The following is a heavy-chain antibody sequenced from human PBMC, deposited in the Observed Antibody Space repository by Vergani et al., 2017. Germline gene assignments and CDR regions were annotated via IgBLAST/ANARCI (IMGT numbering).Heavy chain of an antibody. V-gene: IGHV3-33*06. CDR3: AKNLGGCNSISCSYYMDV. D-gene: IGHD2/OR15-2a*01. Sequence: QVQLVESGGGVVQPGRSLRLSCTPSSFKLGDYRMHWVRQAPGRGLEWVSLTLYEGNNNYYADSVKGRFTISRDNSQNTVNLQMNSLRVDDTAVYYCAKNLGGCNSISCSYYMDVWGKGTTVTV. J-gene: IGHJ6*03. CDR2: TLYEGNNN. CDR1: SFKLGDYR.